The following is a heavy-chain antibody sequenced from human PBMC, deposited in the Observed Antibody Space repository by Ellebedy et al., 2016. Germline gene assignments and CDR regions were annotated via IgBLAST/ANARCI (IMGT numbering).Heavy chain of an antibody. CDR3: ARRGPGSCLDY. V-gene: IGHV3-7*01. CDR1: GFTFSRNW. D-gene: IGHD3-10*01. J-gene: IGHJ4*02. Sequence: GGSLRLXXAASGFTFSRNWMSWVRQAPGKGLEWVANIKQDGSEKYYVDSVKGRFTISRDNAKNSLYLQMNSLRAEDTAVYYCARRGPGSCLDYWGQGTLVTVSS. CDR2: IKQDGSEK.